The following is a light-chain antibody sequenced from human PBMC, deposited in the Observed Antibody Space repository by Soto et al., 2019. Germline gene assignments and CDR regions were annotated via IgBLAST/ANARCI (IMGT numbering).Light chain of an antibody. CDR2: TNN. CDR1: SSNIGSNF. CDR3: AAWDDSLNGPL. J-gene: IGLJ3*02. V-gene: IGLV1-44*01. Sequence: QSVLTQPPSASGTPGQSVTISCSGSSSNIGSNFVNWYQQLPGTAPKLLIYTNNQRPSGVPDRFSGSKSGTSASLAISGLQSEDEAEYHCAAWDDSLNGPLFGGGTKLTVL.